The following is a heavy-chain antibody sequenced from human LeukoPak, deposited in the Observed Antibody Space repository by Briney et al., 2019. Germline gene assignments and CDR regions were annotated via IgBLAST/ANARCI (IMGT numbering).Heavy chain of an antibody. V-gene: IGHV3-21*01. CDR1: GFTFSSYS. Sequence: PGGSLRLSCAASGFTFSSYSMNWVRQAPGKGLEWVSSISSSSSYIYYADSVKGRFTISRDNAKNSLYLQMNSLRAEDTAVYYCARNSRSSTNRFDPWGQGTLVTVSS. CDR2: ISSSSSYI. J-gene: IGHJ5*02. D-gene: IGHD2-2*01. CDR3: ARNSRSSTNRFDP.